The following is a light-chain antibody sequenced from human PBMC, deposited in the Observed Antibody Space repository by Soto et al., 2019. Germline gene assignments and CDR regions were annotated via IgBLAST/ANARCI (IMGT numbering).Light chain of an antibody. J-gene: IGKJ4*01. CDR2: AAS. CDR1: QGISNY. Sequence: DIQMTQSPSSLSASVGDRVTITCRESQGISNYLAWYQQIPGKVPKLLISAASTLQSGVPSRFSGSGSGTDFNLTISSLQPEDVATYYCQKYTNVPAFGGGTKVEIK. V-gene: IGKV1-27*01. CDR3: QKYTNVPA.